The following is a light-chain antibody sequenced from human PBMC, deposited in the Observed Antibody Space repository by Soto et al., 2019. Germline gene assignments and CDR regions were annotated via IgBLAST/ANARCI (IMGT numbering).Light chain of an antibody. J-gene: IGKJ4*01. CDR2: GAS. CDR1: QSVSSN. Sequence: EIVMTQSPVTLSVSPGERVTLSCRASQSVSSNLAWYQQKPGQAPRLLIYGASTRATGIPARFSGSGSGTEFTLTISSLQSEDFAVYYCQHYYNWPLTFGGGTKVEIK. CDR3: QHYYNWPLT. V-gene: IGKV3-15*01.